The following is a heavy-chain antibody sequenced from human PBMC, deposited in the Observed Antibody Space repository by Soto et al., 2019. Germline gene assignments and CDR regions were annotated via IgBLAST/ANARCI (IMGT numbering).Heavy chain of an antibody. CDR3: AISSGWLFDY. Sequence: PSETPSLTGHFSGCSVSNSYWIWIRQPAGKGLEWIGRIYTSGSTNYNPSLKSRVTISVDTSKNQFSLKLSSVTAADTAVYYCAISSGWLFDYWGQGTLVTGSS. CDR1: GCSVSNSY. CDR2: IYTSGST. D-gene: IGHD6-19*01. V-gene: IGHV4-4*07. J-gene: IGHJ4*02.